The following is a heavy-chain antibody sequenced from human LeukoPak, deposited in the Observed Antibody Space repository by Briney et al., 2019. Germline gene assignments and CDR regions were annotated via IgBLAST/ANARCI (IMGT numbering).Heavy chain of an antibody. CDR2: INPNSGGT. CDR3: ARDQGNGSSGWFYYYYYYMDV. CDR1: GYTLTELS. D-gene: IGHD6-19*01. J-gene: IGHJ6*03. Sequence: ASVKVSCKVSGYTLTELSMHWVRQAPGQGLEWMGWINPNSGGTNYAQKFQGRVTMTRDTSISTAYMELSRLRSDDTAVYYCARDQGNGSSGWFYYYYYYMDVWGKGTTVTVSS. V-gene: IGHV1-2*02.